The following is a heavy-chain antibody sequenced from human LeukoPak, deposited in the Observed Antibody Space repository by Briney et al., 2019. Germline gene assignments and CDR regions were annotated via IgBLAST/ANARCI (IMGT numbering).Heavy chain of an antibody. CDR1: GGSFSGYY. Sequence: SETLSLTCAVYGGSFSGYYWSWIRQPPGKGLEWIGEINHSGSTNYNPSLKSRVTISVDTSKNQFSLKLSSVTAADTAVYYCARDSGSYLIDYWGQATLVTVSS. J-gene: IGHJ4*02. V-gene: IGHV4-34*01. D-gene: IGHD1-26*01. CDR2: INHSGST. CDR3: ARDSGSYLIDY.